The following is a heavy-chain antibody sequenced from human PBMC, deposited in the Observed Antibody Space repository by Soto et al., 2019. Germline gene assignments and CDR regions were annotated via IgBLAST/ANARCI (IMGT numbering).Heavy chain of an antibody. D-gene: IGHD3-3*01. Sequence: QVPLVESGGGVVQPGRSLRLSCAASGFPFSNFGMPWVRQAPGKGLEWSAVVSYDGSSKHYADSVKGRFTISRDNSKNTVYMQLDSMRAEDTAVYYCAKTITICRVAPYSGDSRGRGDLIDSWGQGTLVTVSS. J-gene: IGHJ4*02. CDR3: AKTITICRVAPYSGDSRGRGDLIDS. V-gene: IGHV3-30*18. CDR2: VSYDGSSK. CDR1: GFPFSNFG.